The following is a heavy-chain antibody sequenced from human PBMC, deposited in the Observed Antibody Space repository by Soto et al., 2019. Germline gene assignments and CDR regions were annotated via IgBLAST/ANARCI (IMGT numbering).Heavy chain of an antibody. D-gene: IGHD5-12*01. J-gene: IGHJ4*02. V-gene: IGHV2-5*02. CDR3: AHVYGGYDNFDY. CDR1: GFSLSTSGVG. Sequence: QITLKASGPTLVKTTQTLTLTCTFSGFSLSTSGVGVGWIRQPPGKALEWLALIYWDDDKRYSPSLKSRLTITKDSSNNQVVLTMTNMDPVDTAKYYSAHVYGGYDNFDYWGQGTLVTVSS. CDR2: IYWDDDK.